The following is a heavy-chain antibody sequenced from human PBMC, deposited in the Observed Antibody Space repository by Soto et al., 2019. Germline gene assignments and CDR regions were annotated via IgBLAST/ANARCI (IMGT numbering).Heavy chain of an antibody. Sequence: QITLKESGPTLVNPTQTLTLTCTFSGFSLSTSGVGVGWIRQPPGKALEWLALIYWNDDKRYSPSLKSRLTITKDTSKNQVVLTMTNVDPVDTATYYCAHSEVGVLRRASTFDYWGQGTLVTVSS. D-gene: IGHD3-16*01. CDR2: IYWNDDK. J-gene: IGHJ4*02. CDR3: AHSEVGVLRRASTFDY. CDR1: GFSLSTSGVG. V-gene: IGHV2-5*01.